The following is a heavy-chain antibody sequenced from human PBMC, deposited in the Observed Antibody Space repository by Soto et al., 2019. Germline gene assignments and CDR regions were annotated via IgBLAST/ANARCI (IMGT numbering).Heavy chain of an antibody. CDR1: GASISSTSSGDW. CDR3: AKMVGATLVDY. D-gene: IGHD1-26*01. J-gene: IGHJ4*02. CDR2: IHHSGNS. Sequence: QVQLQESGPGLVKPSGTLSLTCTVSGASISSTSSGDWWSWVRQPPGKGLEWIGEIHHSGNSNYNPSPKSRVTMSVEKSKNQFSLRLTSVTAADTAVYYCAKMVGATLVDYWGQGTLVTVSS. V-gene: IGHV4-4*02.